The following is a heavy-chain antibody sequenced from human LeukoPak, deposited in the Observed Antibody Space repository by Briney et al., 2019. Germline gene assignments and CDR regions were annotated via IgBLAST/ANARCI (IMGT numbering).Heavy chain of an antibody. Sequence: SEALSLTCTVSGGSISGYYWSWIRQPAGKELEWIGHIYTSGSTNNNPSLKSRVTMSVDTSKNQFSLRLSSVTAADTAVYYCARGSSSGWYVDYWGQGTLVTVSS. D-gene: IGHD6-19*01. CDR3: ARGSSSGWYVDY. CDR1: GGSISGYY. V-gene: IGHV4-4*07. CDR2: IYTSGST. J-gene: IGHJ4*02.